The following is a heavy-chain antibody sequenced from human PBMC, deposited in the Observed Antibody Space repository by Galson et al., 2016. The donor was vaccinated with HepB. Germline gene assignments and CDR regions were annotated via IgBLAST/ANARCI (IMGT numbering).Heavy chain of an antibody. CDR1: EYTLTSYY. D-gene: IGHD1-14*01. J-gene: IGHJ6*02. CDR2: INPSGGST. V-gene: IGHV1-46*01. Sequence: SVKVSCKASEYTLTSYYMHWVRQAPGQGLEWMGIINPSGGSTSYAQKFQGRVTITADESTSTAYMELSSLRSEDTAVYFCARLQPINQYGLDVWGQGTTVTVSS. CDR3: ARLQPINQYGLDV.